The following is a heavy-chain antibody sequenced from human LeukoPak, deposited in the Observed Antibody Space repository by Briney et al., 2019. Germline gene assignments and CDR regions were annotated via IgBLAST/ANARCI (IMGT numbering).Heavy chain of an antibody. CDR2: IYYSGST. Sequence: PSETLSLTCTVSGGSISSYYWSWIRQPPGKGLEWIGYIYYSGSTYYNPSLKSRVTISVDTSKNQFSLKLSSVTAADTAVYYCARAYCSSTSCYFDYWGQGTLVTVSS. V-gene: IGHV4-59*01. J-gene: IGHJ4*02. CDR3: ARAYCSSTSCYFDY. D-gene: IGHD2-2*01. CDR1: GGSISSYY.